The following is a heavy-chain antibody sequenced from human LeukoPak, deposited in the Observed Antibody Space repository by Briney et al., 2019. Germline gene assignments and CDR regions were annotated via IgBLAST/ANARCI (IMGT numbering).Heavy chain of an antibody. CDR3: ARDPFPVDTAMAIYYYYGMDV. V-gene: IGHV1-69*04. J-gene: IGHJ6*02. Sequence: SVKVSCKASGGTFSSYAISWVRQAPGQGLEWMGRIIPILGIVNYAQKFQGRVTITADKSTSTAYMELSSLRSEDTAVYYCARDPFPVDTAMAIYYYYGMDVWGQGTTVTVSS. CDR2: IIPILGIV. D-gene: IGHD5-18*01. CDR1: GGTFSSYA.